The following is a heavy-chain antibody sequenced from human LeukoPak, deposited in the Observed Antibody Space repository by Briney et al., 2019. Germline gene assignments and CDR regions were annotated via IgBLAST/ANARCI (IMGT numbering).Heavy chain of an antibody. V-gene: IGHV1-18*01. CDR1: GYTFANYA. Sequence: ASVKVSCKTSGYTFANYAVTWVRQAPGQGLEYMGWISVDNGETNDAQMLPGRVTMTTDTSTNTAYMELRGLRSDDTAVYYCARANCAGDCYLKHWGQGTLVTVSS. J-gene: IGHJ4*02. D-gene: IGHD2-21*02. CDR3: ARANCAGDCYLKH. CDR2: ISVDNGET.